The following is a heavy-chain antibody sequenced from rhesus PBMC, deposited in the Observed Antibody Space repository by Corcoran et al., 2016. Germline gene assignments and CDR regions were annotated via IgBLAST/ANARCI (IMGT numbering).Heavy chain of an antibody. CDR1: GYSFTTYG. CDR3: ARLTYGNYIDY. CDR2: MNTYTGNP. J-gene: IGHJ4*01. Sequence: QVQLVQSGPEVKQPGASVKVSCKASGYSFTTYGMNWVRQAPGQGLEWMGWMNTYTGNPTYAQGFTERFVFSMDTSVSTVYLQISSLKGEDTTVYYCARLTYGNYIDYWGQGVLVTVSS. V-gene: IGHV7-193*02. D-gene: IGHD4-35*01.